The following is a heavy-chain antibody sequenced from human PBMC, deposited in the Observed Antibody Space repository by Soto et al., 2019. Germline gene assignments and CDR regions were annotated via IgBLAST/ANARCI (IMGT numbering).Heavy chain of an antibody. CDR1: GFTFSSYG. J-gene: IGHJ4*02. CDR3: AKDLGGLRDY. D-gene: IGHD3-10*01. Sequence: GGSLRLSCAASGFTFSSYGMHWVRQAPGKGLEWVAVISYDGSNKYYADSVKGRFTISRDNSKNTLYLQMNSLRAEDTAVYYCAKDLGGLRDYWGQGTLVTVSS. CDR2: ISYDGSNK. V-gene: IGHV3-30*18.